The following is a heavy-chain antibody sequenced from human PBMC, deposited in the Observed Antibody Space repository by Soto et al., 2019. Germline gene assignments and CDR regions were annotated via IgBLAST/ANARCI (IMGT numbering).Heavy chain of an antibody. CDR1: SDSVSHYY. V-gene: IGHV4-59*02. CDR3: ATGQVYYGSHY. Sequence: PSETLSLTCTVPSDSVSHYYWSWIRQPPGKGLEWIGYVYYTGSTNYNPSLMSRVTISLDTSKNQFSPKLSSVTAADTAVYYCATGQVYYGSHYWGQGTLVTVSS. D-gene: IGHD3-10*01. J-gene: IGHJ4*02. CDR2: VYYTGST.